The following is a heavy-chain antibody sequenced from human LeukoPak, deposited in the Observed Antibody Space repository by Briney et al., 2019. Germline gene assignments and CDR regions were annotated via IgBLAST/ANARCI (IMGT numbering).Heavy chain of an antibody. J-gene: IGHJ6*02. CDR3: AKDMLRCGGDCYSCERRYYYGMDV. D-gene: IGHD2-21*02. CDR2: ISWNSGSI. Sequence: PGGSLRLCCAASGFTFDDYAMHWVRQAPGKGLEWVSGISWNSGSIGYADSVKGRFTISRDNAKNSLYLQMNSLRAEDTALYYCAKDMLRCGGDCYSCERRYYYGMDVWGQGTTVTVSS. CDR1: GFTFDDYA. V-gene: IGHV3-9*01.